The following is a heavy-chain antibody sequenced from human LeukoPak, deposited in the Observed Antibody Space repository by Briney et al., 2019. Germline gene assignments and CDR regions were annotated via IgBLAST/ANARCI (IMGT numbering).Heavy chain of an antibody. D-gene: IGHD1-26*01. CDR1: GGSISSYY. V-gene: IGHV4-59*05. CDR3: ARGAGATPHNWFDP. Sequence: PSETLSLTCTVSGGSISSYYWSWIRQPPAKGLEWIGSIYYSGSTYYNPSLKSRVTISVDTSKNQISLKLSSVTAADTAVYYCARGAGATPHNWFDPWGQGTLVTVSS. CDR2: IYYSGST. J-gene: IGHJ5*02.